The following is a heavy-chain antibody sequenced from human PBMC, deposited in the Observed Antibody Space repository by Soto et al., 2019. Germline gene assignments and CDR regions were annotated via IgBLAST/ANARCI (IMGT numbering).Heavy chain of an antibody. Sequence: WGSLRLSCAASGVTVSSNYMTWVRQAPGKGLEWVSVIYSVGSTYYADSVKGRFTISRHNSKNTLYLQMNSLRAEDTAVYYCARGRDTAMARVAFDIWGQGTMVTVSS. CDR3: ARGRDTAMARVAFDI. CDR2: IYSVGST. V-gene: IGHV3-53*04. CDR1: GVTVSSNY. D-gene: IGHD5-18*01. J-gene: IGHJ3*02.